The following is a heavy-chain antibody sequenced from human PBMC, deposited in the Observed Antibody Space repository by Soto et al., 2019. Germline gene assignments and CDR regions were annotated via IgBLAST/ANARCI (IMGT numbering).Heavy chain of an antibody. CDR3: AITIFGVGIRLGLDY. J-gene: IGHJ4*02. D-gene: IGHD3-3*01. Sequence: AGGSLRLSCAASGFTFSSYAMSWVRQAPGKGLEWVSAISGSGGSTYYADSVKGRFTISRDNSKNTLYLQMNSLRAEDTAVYYCAITIFGVGIRLGLDYWGQGTLVTGSS. CDR1: GFTFSSYA. CDR2: ISGSGGST. V-gene: IGHV3-23*01.